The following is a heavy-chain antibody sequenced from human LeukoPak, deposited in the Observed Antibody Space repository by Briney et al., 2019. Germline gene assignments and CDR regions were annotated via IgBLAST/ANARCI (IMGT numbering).Heavy chain of an antibody. J-gene: IGHJ4*02. V-gene: IGHV4-39*01. CDR2: IYYSGST. CDR3: ASLPIPGYCSGGSCYSVMVLRDY. Sequence: PSETLSLTCTVSGGSISSSSYYWGWIRQPPGKGLEWIGSIYYSGSTYYNPSLKSRVTISVDTSKNQFSLKLSSVTAADTAVYYCASLPIPGYCSGGSCYSVMVLRDYWGQGTLVTVSS. CDR1: GGSISSSSYY. D-gene: IGHD2-15*01.